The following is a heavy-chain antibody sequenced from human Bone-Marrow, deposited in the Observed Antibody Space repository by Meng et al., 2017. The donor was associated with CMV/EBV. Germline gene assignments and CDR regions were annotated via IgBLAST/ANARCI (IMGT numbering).Heavy chain of an antibody. Sequence: EVQLLESGGGLVQPGGSLRLSCAVSGFTFSNYAMNWVRQAPGKGLEWVSLISSSGGTIYYADSVKGRFTISRDNAKNSLYLQMNSLRAEDTAVYYCARDLTGSNGYWGRGTLVTVSS. CDR3: ARDLTGSNGY. V-gene: IGHV3-48*04. D-gene: IGHD1-26*01. CDR2: ISSSGGTI. CDR1: GFTFSNYA. J-gene: IGHJ4*02.